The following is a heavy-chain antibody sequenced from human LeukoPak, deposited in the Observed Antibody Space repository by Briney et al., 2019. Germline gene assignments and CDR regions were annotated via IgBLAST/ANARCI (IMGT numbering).Heavy chain of an antibody. CDR3: ARDPFFGDADLDQ. Sequence: PGGSLRLSCVASGFTFSRDWMHWVRQAPGKGLAWVSRINSDGSTAAYADSVQGRFTISRDNAKNTLYLQMNSLTAEDTALYYCARDPFFGDADLDQWGQGTLVTVSS. J-gene: IGHJ4*02. CDR1: GFTFSRDW. D-gene: IGHD2/OR15-2a*01. CDR2: INSDGSTA. V-gene: IGHV3-74*01.